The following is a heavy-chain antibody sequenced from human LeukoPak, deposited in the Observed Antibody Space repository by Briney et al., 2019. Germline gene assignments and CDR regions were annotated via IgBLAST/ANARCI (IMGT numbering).Heavy chain of an antibody. V-gene: IGHV3-30*18. CDR2: XSYNGRES. J-gene: IGHJ4*02. CDR1: GFTFSGYX. CDR3: AKATSPYDYVWGTSD. Sequence: PGGXLXXXCAASGFTFSGYXXXWVRQAPGKXXXXXXVXSYNGRESYYVDSVKGRFTISRDNSKNTLYLQMNSVTTDDTAVYYCAKATSPYDYVWGTSDWGQGTLVTVSS. D-gene: IGHD3-16*01.